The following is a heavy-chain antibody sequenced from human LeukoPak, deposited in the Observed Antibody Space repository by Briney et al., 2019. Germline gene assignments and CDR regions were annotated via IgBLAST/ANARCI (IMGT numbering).Heavy chain of an antibody. D-gene: IGHD4-17*01. V-gene: IGHV5-51*01. J-gene: IGHJ4*02. Sequence: GESLKISCKGSGYSFTSYWIGSVRQMPGKGLEWMGIIYPGDSDTRYSPSFQGQVTISADKSISTAYLQWSSLKASDTAMDYCARQHGDYGYLFDYWGQGTLVTVSS. CDR1: GYSFTSYW. CDR2: IYPGDSDT. CDR3: ARQHGDYGYLFDY.